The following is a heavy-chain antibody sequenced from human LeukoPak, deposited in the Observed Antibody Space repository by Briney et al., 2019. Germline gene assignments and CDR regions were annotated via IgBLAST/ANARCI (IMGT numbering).Heavy chain of an antibody. D-gene: IGHD2-15*01. CDR1: GFTFSSYG. CDR3: ARGGGLRFLDY. J-gene: IGHJ4*02. CDR2: IRGSGGST. V-gene: IGHV3-23*01. Sequence: GGLRLSCVASGFTFSSYGLSWVRQAPGKGLEWVSAIRGSGGSTYYADSVKGRFTISRDNSKNTLYLQMNSLRAEDTAMYYCARGGGLRFLDYWGQGTLVTVSS.